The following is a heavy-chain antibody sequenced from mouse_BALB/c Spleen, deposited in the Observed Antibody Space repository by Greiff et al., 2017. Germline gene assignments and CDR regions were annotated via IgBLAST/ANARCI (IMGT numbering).Heavy chain of an antibody. CDR3: AREGLRRGFVY. V-gene: IGHV1-80*01. CDR2: IYPGDGDT. CDR1: GYAFSSYW. J-gene: IGHJ2*01. D-gene: IGHD2-2*01. Sequence: QVQLQQSGAELVRPGSSVKISCKASGYAFSSYWMNWVKQRPGQGLEWIGQIYPGDGDTNYNGKFKGKATLTADKSSSTAYMQLSSLTSEDSAVYFCAREGLRRGFVYWGQGTTLTVSS.